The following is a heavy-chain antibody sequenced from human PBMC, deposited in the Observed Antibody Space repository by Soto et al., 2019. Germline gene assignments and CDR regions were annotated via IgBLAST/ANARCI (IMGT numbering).Heavy chain of an antibody. CDR1: GFIFSNYA. J-gene: IGHJ4*02. CDR3: VKDFRGGYDWTHD. D-gene: IGHD5-12*01. CDR2: IRGSGGPT. V-gene: IGHV3-23*04. Sequence: DVQLVESGGDLVQPGGSLRLSCAASGFIFSNYAMSWVRQAPGKGLEWVSLIRGSGGPTNYADSVKGRFTVSRDNSKNFLLLQMNSLRDEDTAFCYCVKDFRGGYDWTHDWGQGTLVTVSS.